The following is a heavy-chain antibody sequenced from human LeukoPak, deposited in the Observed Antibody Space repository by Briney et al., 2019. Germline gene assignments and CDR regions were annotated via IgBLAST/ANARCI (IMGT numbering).Heavy chain of an antibody. CDR1: GGSISSGSYY. Sequence: SETLSLTCTVSGGSISSGSYYWSWIRQPAGEGLEWIGRIYTSGSTNYNPSLKSRVTISVDTSKNQFSLKLSSVTAADTAVYYCARGGPYYDFWSGYLPFDYWGQGTLVTVSS. V-gene: IGHV4-61*02. D-gene: IGHD3-3*01. CDR3: ARGGPYYDFWSGYLPFDY. J-gene: IGHJ4*02. CDR2: IYTSGST.